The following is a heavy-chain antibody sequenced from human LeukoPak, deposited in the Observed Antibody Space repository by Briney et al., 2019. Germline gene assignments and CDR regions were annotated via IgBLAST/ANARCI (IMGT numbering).Heavy chain of an antibody. CDR3: ARRYYYGSGSLWHAFDI. V-gene: IGHV1-18*01. Sequence: ASVKVSCKASGYTSTSYGISWVRQAPGQGLEWMGWISAYNGNTNYAQKLQGRVTITADKSTSTAYMELSSLRSEDTAVYYCARRYYYGSGSLWHAFDIWGQGTMVTVSS. CDR1: GYTSTSYG. D-gene: IGHD3-10*01. J-gene: IGHJ3*02. CDR2: ISAYNGNT.